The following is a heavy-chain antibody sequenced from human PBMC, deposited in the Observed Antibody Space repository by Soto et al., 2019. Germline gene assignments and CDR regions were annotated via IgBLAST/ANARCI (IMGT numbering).Heavy chain of an antibody. J-gene: IGHJ6*02. CDR3: ARGMVEQWELLGYYYYYGMDV. Sequence: WGSLRLSCAASGFTFSSYAMHWVRQAPGKGLEWVAVISYDGSNKYYADSVKGRFTISRDNSKNTLYLQMNSLRAEDTAVYYCARGMVEQWELLGYYYYYGMDVWGQGTTVTVSS. CDR1: GFTFSSYA. CDR2: ISYDGSNK. D-gene: IGHD1-26*01. V-gene: IGHV3-30-3*01.